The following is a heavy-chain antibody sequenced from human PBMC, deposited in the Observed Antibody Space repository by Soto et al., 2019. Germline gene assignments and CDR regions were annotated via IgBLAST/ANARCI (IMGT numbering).Heavy chain of an antibody. D-gene: IGHD2-2*01. Sequence: GGSLRLSGAASGFTFSSYGMHWVRQAPGKGLEWVAVISYDGSNKYYADSVKGRFTISRDNSKTTLYLQMNSLRAEDTAVYYCAKDGGYCSSTSCYPGSYYYYGMDVWGQGTTVTVSS. J-gene: IGHJ6*02. CDR3: AKDGGYCSSTSCYPGSYYYYGMDV. CDR1: GFTFSSYG. CDR2: ISYDGSNK. V-gene: IGHV3-30*18.